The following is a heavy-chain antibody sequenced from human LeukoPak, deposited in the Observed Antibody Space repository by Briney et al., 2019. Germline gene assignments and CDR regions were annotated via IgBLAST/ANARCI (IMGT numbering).Heavy chain of an antibody. D-gene: IGHD2-8*01. CDR3: ARSARHCNNGVCFTDYYIDL. Sequence: ASVKVSCKTSGYTFTDSYIHWVRQAPGQGLEWMGRINPNSGDPDYPQKFQGRVTMTRDTSISTAYMEMSSLTSDDTAVYYCARSARHCNNGVCFTDYYIDLWGKGTTVIVSS. CDR2: INPNSGDP. J-gene: IGHJ6*03. CDR1: GYTFTDSY. V-gene: IGHV1-2*06.